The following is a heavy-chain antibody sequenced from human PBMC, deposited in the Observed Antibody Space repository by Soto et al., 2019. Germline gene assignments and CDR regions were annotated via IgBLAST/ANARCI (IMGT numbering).Heavy chain of an antibody. D-gene: IGHD2-15*01. Sequence: QVQLVQSGAEVKKPGSSVKVSCKASGGSFTSFIVTWVRQAPGQGLEWMGRIIPVLDVEYYAQKFQGRLTITADQSTNTAYMELRSLRSEDTAVYYCAKSTNTGSATPSYYGMDVWGLGTTVTVSS. CDR1: GGSFTSFI. J-gene: IGHJ6*02. CDR2: IIPVLDVE. V-gene: IGHV1-69*02. CDR3: AKSTNTGSATPSYYGMDV.